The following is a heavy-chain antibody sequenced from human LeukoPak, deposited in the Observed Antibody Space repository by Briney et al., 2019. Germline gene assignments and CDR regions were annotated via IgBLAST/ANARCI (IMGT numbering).Heavy chain of an antibody. J-gene: IGHJ3*02. D-gene: IGHD3-10*01. CDR1: GFTFSSYA. V-gene: IGHV3-23*01. CDR3: AKDLPFFMGPGEDAFDI. CDR2: ISGSGGST. Sequence: PGGSLRLSCAASGFTFSSYAMSWVRQAPGKGLEWVSAISGSGGSTYYADSVKGRFTISRDNSKNTLYLQMNSLRAEDTAVYYCAKDLPFFMGPGEDAFDIWGQGTMVTVSS.